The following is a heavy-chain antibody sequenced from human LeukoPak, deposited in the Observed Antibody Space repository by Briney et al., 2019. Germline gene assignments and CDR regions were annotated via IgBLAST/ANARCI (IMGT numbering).Heavy chain of an antibody. CDR2: ISHSGST. Sequence: SETLSLTCAVYGGSFSGYYWSWIRQPPGKGLEWIGEISHSGSTNYNPSLKSRVTISVDTSKNQFSLKLSSVTAADTAVYYCARGEPNYDFWSGYNWFDPWGQGTLVTVSS. CDR3: ARGEPNYDFWSGYNWFDP. D-gene: IGHD3-3*01. J-gene: IGHJ5*02. V-gene: IGHV4-34*01. CDR1: GGSFSGYY.